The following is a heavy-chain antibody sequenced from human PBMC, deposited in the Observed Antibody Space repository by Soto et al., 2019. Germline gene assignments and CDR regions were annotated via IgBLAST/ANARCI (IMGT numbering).Heavy chain of an antibody. CDR1: GGSISSGDHY. D-gene: IGHD3-10*01. CDR2: IYYSGSP. V-gene: IGHV4-30-4*01. Sequence: QVQLQESGSGLVKPSQTLSLTCSVSGGSISSGDHYWSWIRQSPGKGLEWIGYIYYSGSPYYSPSLKSRLTISVDTSKNQFSLKLSSVTAADTAVYYCAREVPGDYFDNWGQGTLVTVSS. J-gene: IGHJ4*02. CDR3: AREVPGDYFDN.